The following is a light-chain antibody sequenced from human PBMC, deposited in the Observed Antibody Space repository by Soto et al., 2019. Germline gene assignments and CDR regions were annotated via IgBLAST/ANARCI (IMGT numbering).Light chain of an antibody. Sequence: EIVLTQSPATLSLSPGERATLSCRASQTISSYLAWYQQKPGQAPRLLIYDASNSATGIPARFSGSGSGTDFTLTISSLEPEDFAVYYCQERANWPPYTVGQGPKLEIK. CDR1: QTISSY. V-gene: IGKV3-11*01. CDR3: QERANWPPYT. CDR2: DAS. J-gene: IGKJ2*01.